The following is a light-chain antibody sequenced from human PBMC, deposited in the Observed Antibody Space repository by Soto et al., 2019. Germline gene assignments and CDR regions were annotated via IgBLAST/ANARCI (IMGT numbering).Light chain of an antibody. J-gene: IGLJ3*02. CDR1: SSDVSGYYY. CDR2: DVN. CDR3: SSYTSGSSPVM. V-gene: IGLV2-14*03. Sequence: QSALTQPASVSGSPGQSITISCTGTSSDVSGYYYVSWYQHHPGKAPKLMIFDVNSRPSGVSNRFSGSKSGSTASLTISGLQAEDEADYYCSSYTSGSSPVMFGGGNKLTVL.